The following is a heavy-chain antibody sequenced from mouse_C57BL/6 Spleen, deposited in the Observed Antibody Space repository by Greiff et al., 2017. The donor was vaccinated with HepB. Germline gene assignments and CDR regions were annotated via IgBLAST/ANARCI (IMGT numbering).Heavy chain of an antibody. J-gene: IGHJ4*01. CDR2: LTPNNGGT. CDR1: GYTFTDYY. Sequence: EVQLPQSGPELVKPGASVKISCKASGYTFTDYYMNWVTQSPGKSLEWIGDLTPNNGGTSYNQKFKGKATLTVATSSSTAYMERRSLTSEDSAVYYGARYCDGRSYVYDAMDYWGQGTSVTGSS. V-gene: IGHV1-26*01. D-gene: IGHD1-1*01. CDR3: ARYCDGRSYVYDAMDY.